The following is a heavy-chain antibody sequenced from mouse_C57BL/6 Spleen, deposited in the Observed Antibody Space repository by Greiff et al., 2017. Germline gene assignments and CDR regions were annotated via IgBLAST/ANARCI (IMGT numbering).Heavy chain of an antibody. CDR2: IHPSDGDT. Sequence: QVQLQQSGAELVKPGASVTVSCKASGYTFTSYWMHWVKQRPGQGLEWIGRIHPSDGDTDYNQKFKGKATLTADKSSSTAYMQLSSLTSEDSAVYYCTSRSYMVTYWFAYWGQGTLVTVSA. V-gene: IGHV1-74*01. CDR1: GYTFTSYW. CDR3: TSRSYMVTYWFAY. D-gene: IGHD2-2*01. J-gene: IGHJ3*01.